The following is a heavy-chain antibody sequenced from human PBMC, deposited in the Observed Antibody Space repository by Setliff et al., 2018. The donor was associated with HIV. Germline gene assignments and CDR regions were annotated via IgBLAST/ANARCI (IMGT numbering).Heavy chain of an antibody. CDR1: GGSISRGGYS. J-gene: IGHJ4*02. CDR2: IYHSGST. V-gene: IGHV4-30-2*01. Sequence: SETLSLTCAVSGGSISRGGYSWNWIRQPPGKGLEWIGYIYHSGSTFYNPSLKSRVTISVDRSKNQFSLKLGSVTAADTAVYFCARRFEQWLAFDYWGQGTLVTVSS. CDR3: ARRFEQWLAFDY. D-gene: IGHD6-19*01.